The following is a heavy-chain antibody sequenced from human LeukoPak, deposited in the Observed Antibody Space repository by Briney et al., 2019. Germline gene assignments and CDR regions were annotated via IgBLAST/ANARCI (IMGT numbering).Heavy chain of an antibody. V-gene: IGHV4-61*02. CDR1: GGSISSGSYY. J-gene: IGHJ4*02. CDR2: IYTSGST. Sequence: SETLSLTCTASGGSISSGSYYWSWIRQPAGKGLEWIGRIYTSGSTNYNPSLKSRVTISVDTSKNQFSLKLSSVTAADTAVYYCARDLGFASSWFAGLDYWGQGTLVTVSS. CDR3: ARDLGFASSWFAGLDY. D-gene: IGHD3-10*01.